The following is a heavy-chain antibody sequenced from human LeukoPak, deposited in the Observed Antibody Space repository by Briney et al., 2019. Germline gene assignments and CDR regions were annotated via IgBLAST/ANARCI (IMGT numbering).Heavy chain of an antibody. D-gene: IGHD3-3*01. CDR3: ARGDIWSGYPSHPDY. Sequence: PETLSLTCTVSVGSLSSSSSYWGSIRPPPGEGLEWLGSIFYSGSTYYHPSLKSRLTISVDTSNNQLSLKVRSVPGADPVVFFYARGDIWSGYPSHPDYWGQGTLVTVSS. CDR2: IFYSGST. CDR1: VGSLSSSSSY. V-gene: IGHV4-39*01. J-gene: IGHJ4*02.